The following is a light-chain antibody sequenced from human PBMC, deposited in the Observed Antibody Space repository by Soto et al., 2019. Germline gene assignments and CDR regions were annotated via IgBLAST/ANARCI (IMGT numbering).Light chain of an antibody. CDR2: GNS. V-gene: IGLV1-40*01. CDR1: SSNIGAGYG. J-gene: IGLJ3*02. Sequence: QSVLTQPPSVSGAPGQRGTISCTGSSSNIGAGYGVHWYQQLPGTAPKLLIYGNSNRPSGVPDRFSGSKSGTSASLAITGLRAEDEADYYCQSYDSSLSGWVFGGGTQLTVL. CDR3: QSYDSSLSGWV.